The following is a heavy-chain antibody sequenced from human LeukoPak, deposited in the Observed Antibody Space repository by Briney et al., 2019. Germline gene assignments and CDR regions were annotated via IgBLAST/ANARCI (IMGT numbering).Heavy chain of an antibody. V-gene: IGHV3-48*03. J-gene: IGHJ5*02. D-gene: IGHD2-15*01. CDR2: ISSSGSPI. Sequence: PGGSLRPSCAAPGFTFSSYEMNWVRRAPGKGLEWVLYISSSGSPIYSADSVKGRFTISRDNAKNSLYLQMNSLRAEDTAVYYCKSGYCSGGSCPNWFDPWGQGTLVTVSS. CDR1: GFTFSSYE. CDR3: KSGYCSGGSCPNWFDP.